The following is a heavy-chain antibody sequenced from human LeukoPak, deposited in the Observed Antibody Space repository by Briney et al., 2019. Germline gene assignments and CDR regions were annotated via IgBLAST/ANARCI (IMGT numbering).Heavy chain of an antibody. CDR3: AKDSITMVRGVISSSHAFDI. D-gene: IGHD3-10*01. CDR1: GFTFSSYA. Sequence: SGGSLRLSCAASGFTFSSYAMSWVRQAPGKGLEWVSAISGSGGSTYYADSVKGRFTISRDNSKNTLYLQMNSLRAEDTAVYYCAKDSITMVRGVISSSHAFDIWGQGTMVTVSS. V-gene: IGHV3-23*01. J-gene: IGHJ3*02. CDR2: ISGSGGST.